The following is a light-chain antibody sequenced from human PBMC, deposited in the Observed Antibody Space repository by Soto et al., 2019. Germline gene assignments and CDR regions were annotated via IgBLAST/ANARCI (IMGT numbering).Light chain of an antibody. Sequence: EIVLTQSPGTLSLSPGERATLSCRASQIVSSSYLAWYQQKPGQAPRLLIYGASSRATGIPDRFSGSGSGTDFTLTISSLQPEDFATYYCQQSYSTPLTFGGGTKVDIK. CDR3: QQSYSTPLT. J-gene: IGKJ4*01. CDR2: GAS. CDR1: QIVSSSY. V-gene: IGKV3-20*01.